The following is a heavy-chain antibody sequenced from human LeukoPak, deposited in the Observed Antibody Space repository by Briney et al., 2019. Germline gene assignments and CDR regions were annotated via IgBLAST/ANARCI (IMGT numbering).Heavy chain of an antibody. CDR1: GGSISTSNYY. CDR3: AWLDWGEAY. Sequence: SETLSLTCTVSGGSISTSNYYWGWIRQPPGKGLEWIGTFYYSGSTYYNPSLKSRVTISGDTSKNQFSLKLTSVTAADTAVYYCAWLDWGEAYWGQGTLVTVSS. V-gene: IGHV4-39*07. J-gene: IGHJ4*02. D-gene: IGHD3-16*01. CDR2: FYYSGST.